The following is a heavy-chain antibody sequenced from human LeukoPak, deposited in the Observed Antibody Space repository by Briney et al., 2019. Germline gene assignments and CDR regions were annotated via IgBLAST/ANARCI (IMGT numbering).Heavy chain of an antibody. CDR3: ARPPQRAAAYYYFYYYMDV. CDR1: GFTFSSHW. D-gene: IGHD2-15*01. Sequence: GGSLRLSCAASGFTFSSHWMHWVRQAPGKGLVWVSRINTDGSTTNYADSVKGRFTISRDNAKNTPYLQMNSLRAEDTAVYYCARPPQRAAAYYYFYYYMDVWGKGTTVTISS. CDR2: INTDGSTT. J-gene: IGHJ6*03. V-gene: IGHV3-74*01.